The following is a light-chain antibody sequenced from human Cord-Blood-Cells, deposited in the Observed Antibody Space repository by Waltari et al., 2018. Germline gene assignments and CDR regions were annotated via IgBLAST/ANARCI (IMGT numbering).Light chain of an antibody. CDR2: EAS. CDR3: SSYAGSNNYV. Sequence: QSALTQPPSASGSPGQSVTISCTGTRSDVGGYNYVSWYQQHPGKAPKLMIYEASKRPSGVPDRFSGSKSGNTASLTVSGLQAEDEADYYCSSYAGSNNYVFGTGTKVTVL. CDR1: RSDVGGYNY. J-gene: IGLJ1*01. V-gene: IGLV2-8*01.